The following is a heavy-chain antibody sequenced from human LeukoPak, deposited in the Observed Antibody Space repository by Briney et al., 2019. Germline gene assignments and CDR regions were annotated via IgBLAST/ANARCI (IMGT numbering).Heavy chain of an antibody. Sequence: SETLSLTCTVSGGSISSYYWSWIRQPAGKGLEWIGSIYYSGSTYYNPSLKSRVTISVDTSKNQFSLKLSPVTAADTAVYYCARLGTGFAAFDIWGQGTMVTVSS. CDR2: IYYSGST. CDR1: GGSISSYY. CDR3: ARLGTGFAAFDI. D-gene: IGHD3/OR15-3a*01. V-gene: IGHV4-59*05. J-gene: IGHJ3*02.